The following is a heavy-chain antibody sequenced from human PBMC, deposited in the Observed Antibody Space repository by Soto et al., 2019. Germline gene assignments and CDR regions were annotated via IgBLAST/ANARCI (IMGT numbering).Heavy chain of an antibody. J-gene: IGHJ4*02. V-gene: IGHV4-34*01. CDR3: ARDKITGLFDY. CDR1: GGSFSGYY. CDR2: INHSGST. Sequence: QVQLQQWGAGLLKPSETLSLTCAVYGGSFSGYYWTWIRQPPGTGLEWIGEINHSGSTNYNPSLKSRVTISVDTSQNQFSLKLTSVTAADPVVYYCARDKITGLFDYWGQGTLVTVSS. D-gene: IGHD2-8*02.